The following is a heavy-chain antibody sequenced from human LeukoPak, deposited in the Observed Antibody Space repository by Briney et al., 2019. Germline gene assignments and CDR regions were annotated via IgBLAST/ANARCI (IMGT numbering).Heavy chain of an antibody. CDR3: VRGVVTTGFDY. D-gene: IGHD2-21*02. Sequence: VASVKVSCKASGYTFTSSGISWVRQAPEQGLEWMGWISPHTGDTNYAQKLQGRVTMTTDTSTSTAYMELRSLRSDDTALYYCVRGVVTTGFDYWGQGPLVPVSS. J-gene: IGHJ4*02. CDR1: GYTFTSSG. CDR2: ISPHTGDT. V-gene: IGHV1-18*01.